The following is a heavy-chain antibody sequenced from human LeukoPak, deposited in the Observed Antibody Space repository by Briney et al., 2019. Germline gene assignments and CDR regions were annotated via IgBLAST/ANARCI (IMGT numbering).Heavy chain of an antibody. CDR3: ARSHDYGDLINAFDI. Sequence: GGSLRLSCAASGFTFSSNYMSWVRQAPGKGLEWVSVIYSGGSTYYADYVKCRFTISTDTSKNTLYLQMNSLRAEDTAVYYCARSHDYGDLINAFDIWGQGRMVTVSS. V-gene: IGHV3-53*01. CDR1: GFTFSSNY. J-gene: IGHJ3*02. D-gene: IGHD4-17*01. CDR2: IYSGGST.